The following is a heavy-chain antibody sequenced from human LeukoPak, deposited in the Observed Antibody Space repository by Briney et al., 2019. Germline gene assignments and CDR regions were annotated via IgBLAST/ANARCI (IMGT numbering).Heavy chain of an antibody. D-gene: IGHD1-26*01. V-gene: IGHV4-61*02. J-gene: IGHJ4*02. CDR3: ASGKLATQFDY. CDR1: GGSISSGSYY. CDR2: IYTSVNT. Sequence: SQTLSLTCTVSGGSISSGSYYWSWIRQPAGKGLEWIGRIYTSVNTNYNPSLKSRVSISVVTSKNQFSLQLSSVTAADTAVYYCASGKLATQFDYWGQGTLVTVSS.